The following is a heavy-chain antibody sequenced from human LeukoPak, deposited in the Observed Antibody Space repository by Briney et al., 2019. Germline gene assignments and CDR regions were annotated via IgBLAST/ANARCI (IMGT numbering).Heavy chain of an antibody. CDR3: AKGTVDTPMAFDY. CDR1: GFTFSSYG. J-gene: IGHJ4*02. V-gene: IGHV3-30*02. Sequence: TGGSLRLSCAASGFTFSSYGMHWVRQAPGKGLEWVTYIRYDGSNTYYADSVKGRFTISRDNSKNTLFLQMNSLRPEDTAVYYCAKGTVDTPMAFDYWGQGTLVTVSS. CDR2: IRYDGSNT. D-gene: IGHD5-18*01.